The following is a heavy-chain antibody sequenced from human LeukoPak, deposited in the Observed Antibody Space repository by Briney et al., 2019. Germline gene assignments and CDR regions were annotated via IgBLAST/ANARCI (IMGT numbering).Heavy chain of an antibody. D-gene: IGHD7-27*01. V-gene: IGHV3-23*01. CDR3: AKDLNWGYYYYYMDV. J-gene: IGHJ6*03. CDR1: GFTFSSYA. Sequence: PGGSLRLSCAASGFTFSSYAMSWVRQAPGKGLEWVSAISGSGGSTYYADSVKGRFTIPRDNSKNTLYLQMNSLRAEDTAVYYCAKDLNWGYYYYYMDVWGKGTTVTVSS. CDR2: ISGSGGST.